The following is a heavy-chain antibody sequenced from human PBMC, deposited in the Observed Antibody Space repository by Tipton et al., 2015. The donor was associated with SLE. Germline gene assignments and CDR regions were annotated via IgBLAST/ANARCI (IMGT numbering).Heavy chain of an antibody. CDR3: ARLMVGATTRGFDY. Sequence: SLRLSCVASEFAFSSYGMVWVRQAPGKGLEWVSYISSGGANTYYADPVRGRFTTSRDDAQESLILQMDSLRAEDTAVYYCARLMVGATTRGFDYWGQGIQVTVSS. J-gene: IGHJ4*02. D-gene: IGHD1-26*01. CDR2: ISSGGANT. CDR1: EFAFSSYG. V-gene: IGHV3-21*05.